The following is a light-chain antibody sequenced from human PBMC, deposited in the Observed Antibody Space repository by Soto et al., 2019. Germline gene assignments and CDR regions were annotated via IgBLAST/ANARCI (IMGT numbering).Light chain of an antibody. CDR3: SSYAGSNTFV. CDR2: EVS. Sequence: QSALTQPPSASGSPGQSVTISCTGTSSDVGGYNYVSWYQQHPGKAPKLMMYEVSERPSGVPDRFSGSKSSNTASLTVSGLQAEDEADYYCSSYAGSNTFVFGTGTNVTVL. J-gene: IGLJ1*01. V-gene: IGLV2-8*01. CDR1: SSDVGGYNY.